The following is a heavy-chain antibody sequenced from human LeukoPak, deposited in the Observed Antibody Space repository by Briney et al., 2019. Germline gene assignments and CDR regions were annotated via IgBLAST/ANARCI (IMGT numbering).Heavy chain of an antibody. Sequence: GGSLRLSCTASGFTFSSYGMHWVRQAPGKGLEWVAYIQYDGSNQQYADSVKGRFSISRDRSKNIPYLQMNSLRAEDTAVYYCARASVNYYDSSGYWAFDYWGQGTLVTVSS. V-gene: IGHV3-30*02. D-gene: IGHD3-22*01. CDR3: ARASVNYYDSSGYWAFDY. CDR2: IQYDGSNQ. CDR1: GFTFSSYG. J-gene: IGHJ4*02.